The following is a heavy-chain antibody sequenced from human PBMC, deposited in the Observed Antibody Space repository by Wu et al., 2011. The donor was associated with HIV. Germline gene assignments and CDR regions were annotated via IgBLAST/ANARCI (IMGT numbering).Heavy chain of an antibody. D-gene: IGHD1-26*01. Sequence: QVQLVQSGAEVKKPGSSVKVSCKASGGTFSRYGISWVRQAPGQGLEWMGWISADNGDTYYLQNLRGRITMTTDTSTNTAYMDLRSLRSDDTAVYYCARGGRRNYMDVWGKGTTVSVSS. CDR3: ARGGRRNYMDV. CDR2: ISADNGDT. CDR1: GGTFSRYG. J-gene: IGHJ6*03. V-gene: IGHV1-18*01.